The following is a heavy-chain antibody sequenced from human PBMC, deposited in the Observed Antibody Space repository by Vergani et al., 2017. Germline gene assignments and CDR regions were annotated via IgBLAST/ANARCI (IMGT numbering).Heavy chain of an antibody. CDR1: GGSFSGYY. CDR2: INHSGST. D-gene: IGHD5-18*01. J-gene: IGHJ4*02. CDR3: ARTTWIQLWLFDY. Sequence: QVQLQQWGAGLLKPSETLSLTCAVYGGSFSGYYWSWIRQPPGKGLEWIGEINHSGSTNYNPSLKSRLTISVDTSKNQFSLKLSSVTAADTAVYYCARTTWIQLWLFDYWGQGTLVTVSS. V-gene: IGHV4-34*01.